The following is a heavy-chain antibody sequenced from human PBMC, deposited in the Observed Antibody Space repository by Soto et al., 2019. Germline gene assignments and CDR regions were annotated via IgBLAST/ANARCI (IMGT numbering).Heavy chain of an antibody. CDR2: INHSGST. Sequence: QVQLQQWGAGLLKPSETLSLTCAVYGGSFSVYYWSWIRQPPGKGLEWIGEINHSGSTNYNPSLKSRVTISVDTSKNQFSLKLSSVTAADTAVYYCARVPVVVPAAERWFDPWGQGTLVTVSS. D-gene: IGHD2-2*01. V-gene: IGHV4-34*01. CDR3: ARVPVVVPAAERWFDP. J-gene: IGHJ5*02. CDR1: GGSFSVYY.